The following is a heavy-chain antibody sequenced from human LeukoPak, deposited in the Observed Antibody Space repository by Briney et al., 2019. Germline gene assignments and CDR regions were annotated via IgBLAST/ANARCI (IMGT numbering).Heavy chain of an antibody. J-gene: IGHJ5*01. V-gene: IGHV3-33*06. CDR3: AKDRGSYSTTADS. CDR2: IWYDGTNK. CDR1: GFTFSDYG. Sequence: GRSLRLSCAASGFTFSDYGIHWVRQAPGKGLEWVAVIWYDGTNKYYGDSVEGRFTISRDNSKNTLYLQMNSLRAEDTAVYYCAKDRGSYSTTADSWGQGTPVTVSS. D-gene: IGHD1-26*01.